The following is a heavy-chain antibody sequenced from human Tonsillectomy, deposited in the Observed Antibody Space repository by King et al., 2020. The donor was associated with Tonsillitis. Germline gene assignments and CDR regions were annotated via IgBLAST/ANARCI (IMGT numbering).Heavy chain of an antibody. J-gene: IGHJ5*02. Sequence: LQLQESGPGLVKPSETLSLTCTVSGGSISSSSYYWGWIRQPPGKGLEWIGSIYYSGSTYYNPSLKSRVTISVDTSKNQFSLKLSSVTAADTAVYYCDGYCSGGSCYDAGDNWFDPWGQGTLVTVSS. V-gene: IGHV4-39*01. D-gene: IGHD2-15*01. CDR2: IYYSGST. CDR1: GGSISSSSYY. CDR3: DGYCSGGSCYDAGDNWFDP.